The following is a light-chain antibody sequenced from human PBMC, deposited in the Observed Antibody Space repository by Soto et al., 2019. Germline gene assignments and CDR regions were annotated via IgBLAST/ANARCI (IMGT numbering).Light chain of an antibody. CDR2: EVS. CDR3: MQGTHWPDT. CDR1: RSLVYSDGNTS. J-gene: IGKJ1*01. V-gene: IGKV2-30*01. Sequence: VISACKLPLPVTLRHPSSVSWRSSRSLVYSDGNTSLNWVQQRPGQSPRRLIFEVSNRDSGVPDRFCGSASGTDFALKLGRVEAGDVGVYYCMQGTHWPDTFAQGTKVDI.